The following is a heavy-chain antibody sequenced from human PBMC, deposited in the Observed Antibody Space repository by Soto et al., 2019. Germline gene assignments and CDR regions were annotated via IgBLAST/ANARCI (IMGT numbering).Heavy chain of an antibody. V-gene: IGHV4-39*01. CDR3: ARLGSPGIAAAGPKNWFDP. D-gene: IGHD6-13*01. Sequence: TSETLSLTCTFSGVTISSSSYYWGRIRQPPGKGLEWIGSIYYSGSTYYNPSLKSRVTISVDTSKNQFSLKLSSVTAADTAVYYCARLGSPGIAAAGPKNWFDPWGQGTLVTVSS. CDR1: GVTISSSSYY. J-gene: IGHJ5*02. CDR2: IYYSGST.